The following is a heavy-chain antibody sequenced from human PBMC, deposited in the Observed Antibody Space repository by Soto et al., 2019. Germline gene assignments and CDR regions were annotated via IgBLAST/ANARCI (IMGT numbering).Heavy chain of an antibody. J-gene: IGHJ5*02. CDR3: ARTTPGGSGLSFKRDNWFDP. CDR2: INHSGST. CDR1: GGSFSGYY. Sequence: PSETLSLTCAVYGGSFSGYYWSWIRQPPGQGLEWIGEINHSGSTNYNPSLKSRVTISVDTSKNQFSLKLSSVTAADTALYYCARTTPGGSGLSFKRDNWFDPCGQGSLFTVS. D-gene: IGHD3-10*01. V-gene: IGHV4-34*01.